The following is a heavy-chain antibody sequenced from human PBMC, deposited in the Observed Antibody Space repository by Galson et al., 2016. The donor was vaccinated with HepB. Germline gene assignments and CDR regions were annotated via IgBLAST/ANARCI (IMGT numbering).Heavy chain of an antibody. Sequence: SVKVSCKASGGSFTDYYIHWLRQAPGQGLEWMGWINPDSGDTNYAQKFQGRVTMTRDTSISTAYMELSSLRSDDTAIYYCARRAVAGSKGIFDYWGQGTLVTVSS. J-gene: IGHJ4*02. CDR1: GGSFTDYY. V-gene: IGHV1-2*02. CDR3: ARRAVAGSKGIFDY. D-gene: IGHD6-19*01. CDR2: INPDSGDT.